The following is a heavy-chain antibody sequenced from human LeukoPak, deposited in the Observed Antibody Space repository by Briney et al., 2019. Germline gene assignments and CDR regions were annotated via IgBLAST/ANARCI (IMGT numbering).Heavy chain of an antibody. V-gene: IGHV5-51*01. D-gene: IGHD2-15*01. CDR2: IYPGDSDT. J-gene: IGHJ6*02. Sequence: HGESLKISCKGSGYSFTSYWIGWVRQMPGKGLEWMGIIYPGDSDTRYSPSFQGQVTISADKSISTAYLQWSSLRAEDTAVYYCARDIVVVVAACYYYYGMDVWGQGTTVTVSS. CDR1: GYSFTSYW. CDR3: ARDIVVVVAACYYYYGMDV.